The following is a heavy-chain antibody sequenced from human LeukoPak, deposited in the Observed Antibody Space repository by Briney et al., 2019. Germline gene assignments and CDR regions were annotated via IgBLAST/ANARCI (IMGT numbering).Heavy chain of an antibody. CDR3: AREVTAVWYFDL. CDR2: INPNSGGT. D-gene: IGHD5-18*01. J-gene: IGHJ2*01. CDR1: GYTFTGYY. Sequence: ASVKVSCKASGYTFTGYYMHWVRQAPGQGLEWLGRINPNSGGTNYSQKFQGRVTMTRDTSISTAYMELSRLRSDDTAVYYCAREVTAVWYFDLWGRGTLVTVSS. V-gene: IGHV1-2*06.